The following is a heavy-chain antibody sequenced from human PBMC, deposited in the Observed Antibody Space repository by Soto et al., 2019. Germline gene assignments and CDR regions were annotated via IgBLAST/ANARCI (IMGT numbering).Heavy chain of an antibody. J-gene: IGHJ4*02. Sequence: QVQLQESGPGLVKPSQTLSLTCTVSGGSISSGGYYWSWIRQHPGKGLEWIGYIYYSGSTYYNPSLKSRVTIPAATSKTPFSRTRSAVTAAATAVHYCARHPDHWGQGTLVTVSA. CDR3: ARHPDH. CDR1: GGSISSGGYY. V-gene: IGHV4-31*03. CDR2: IYYSGST.